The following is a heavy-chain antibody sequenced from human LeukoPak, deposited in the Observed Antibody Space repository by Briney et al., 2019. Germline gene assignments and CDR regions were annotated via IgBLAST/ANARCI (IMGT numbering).Heavy chain of an antibody. J-gene: IGHJ4*02. CDR3: ARGYLLRYFDPPHFDY. D-gene: IGHD3-9*01. V-gene: IGHV3-48*03. CDR1: GFTFSSYE. Sequence: GGSLRLSCAASGFTFSSYEMNWVRQAPGKGLEWVSYISSISSTIYYADSVKGRFTISRDNAKNSLYLQMNSLRAEDTAIYYCARGYLLRYFDPPHFDYWGQGTLVTVSS. CDR2: ISSISSTI.